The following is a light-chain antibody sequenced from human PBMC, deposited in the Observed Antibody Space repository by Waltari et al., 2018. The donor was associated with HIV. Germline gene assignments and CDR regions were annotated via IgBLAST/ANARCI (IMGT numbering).Light chain of an antibody. V-gene: IGKV1-12*01. J-gene: IGKJ2*01. Sequence: DIQMTQSPSSVSAFVGDRVTITCRASQDLARWLAWYQQKPGEAPKLLIYAASSLHSGVPSRFSGNGSGTDFTLTISSLQPADSAIYYCQQSKTFPLDFGQGT. CDR2: AAS. CDR3: QQSKTFPLD. CDR1: QDLARW.